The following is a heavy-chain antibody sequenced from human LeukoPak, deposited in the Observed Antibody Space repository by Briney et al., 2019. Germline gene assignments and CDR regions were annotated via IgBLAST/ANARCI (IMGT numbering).Heavy chain of an antibody. CDR3: ARDSYCSGGSCYPWFDP. J-gene: IGHJ5*02. CDR2: IIPIFGTA. Sequence: GASVKVSCKASGGTFSSYAISWVRQAPGQGLEWMGGIIPIFGTANYAQKFQGRVTITTDDSTSTAYMELSSLRSDDTAVYYCARDSYCSGGSCYPWFDPWGQGTLVTVSS. CDR1: GGTFSSYA. D-gene: IGHD2-15*01. V-gene: IGHV1-69*05.